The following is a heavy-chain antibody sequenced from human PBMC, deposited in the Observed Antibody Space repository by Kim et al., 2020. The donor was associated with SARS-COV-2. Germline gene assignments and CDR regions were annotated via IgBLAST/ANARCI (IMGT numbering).Heavy chain of an antibody. CDR3: ARDLVRAAAGRGTTNYYYYGMDV. V-gene: IGHV3-30*04. J-gene: IGHJ6*02. CDR2: ISYDGSNK. CDR1: GFTFSSYA. Sequence: GGSLRLSCAASGFTFSSYAMHWVRQAPGKGLEWVAVISYDGSNKYYADSVKGRFTISRDNSKNTLYLQMNSLRAEDTAVYYCARDLVRAAAGRGTTNYYYYGMDVWGQGTTVTVSS. D-gene: IGHD6-13*01.